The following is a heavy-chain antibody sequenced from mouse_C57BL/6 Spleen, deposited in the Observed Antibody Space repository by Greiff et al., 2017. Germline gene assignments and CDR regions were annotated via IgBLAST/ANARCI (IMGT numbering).Heavy chain of an antibody. Sequence: VQLQQPGAELVKPGASVKLSCKASGYTFTSYWMHWVKQRPGQGLEWIGMIHPNSGSTNYNEKFKSKATLTVDKSSSTAYLQLISLTSEDAAVYYCAREIGYGSSYGAMDYWGQGTSVTVSS. CDR3: AREIGYGSSYGAMDY. CDR1: GYTFTSYW. J-gene: IGHJ4*01. D-gene: IGHD1-1*01. CDR2: IHPNSGST. V-gene: IGHV1-64*01.